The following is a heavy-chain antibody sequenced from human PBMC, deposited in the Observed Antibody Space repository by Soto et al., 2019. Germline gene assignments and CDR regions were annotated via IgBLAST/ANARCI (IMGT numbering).Heavy chain of an antibody. Sequence: GGSLRLSCAASGFTFSNAWMNWVRQAPGKGLEWVGRIKSKTDGGTTDYAAPVKGRFTISRDDSKNTLYLQMNSLKTEDTAVYYCTTQRPSKWELRFARWSPFDYWGQGTLVTVSS. V-gene: IGHV3-15*07. J-gene: IGHJ4*02. D-gene: IGHD1-26*01. CDR3: TTQRPSKWELRFARWSPFDY. CDR1: GFTFSNAW. CDR2: IKSKTDGGTT.